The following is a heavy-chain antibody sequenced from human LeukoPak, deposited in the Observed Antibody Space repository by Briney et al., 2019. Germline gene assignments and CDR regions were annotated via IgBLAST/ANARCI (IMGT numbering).Heavy chain of an antibody. V-gene: IGHV4-39*07. J-gene: IGHJ4*02. Sequence: KASETLSLTCTVSGGSISSYYWGWIRQPPGKGLEWIGSIYYSGSTYYNPSLKSRVTISVDTSKNQFSLKLSSVTAADTAVYYCARGGRSSGWYDLGALDYWGQGTLVTVSS. CDR3: ARGGRSSGWYDLGALDY. CDR1: GGSISSYY. CDR2: IYYSGST. D-gene: IGHD6-19*01.